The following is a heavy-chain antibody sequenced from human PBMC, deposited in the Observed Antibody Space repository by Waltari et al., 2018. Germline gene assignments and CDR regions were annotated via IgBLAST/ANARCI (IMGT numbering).Heavy chain of an antibody. CDR3: ARGTRSFDT. D-gene: IGHD2-2*01. Sequence: QVQLVQSGAEVKKPGASVKVSCKASGYTFTSYDVNWVRQAAGQGLEWMGWMNPKRGNTGYAQKFQGRVTMTRNTSRSSAYMELSSLTSEDTAVYYCARGTRSFDTWGQGTLVTVSP. V-gene: IGHV1-8*01. CDR1: GYTFTSYD. CDR2: MNPKRGNT. J-gene: IGHJ5*02.